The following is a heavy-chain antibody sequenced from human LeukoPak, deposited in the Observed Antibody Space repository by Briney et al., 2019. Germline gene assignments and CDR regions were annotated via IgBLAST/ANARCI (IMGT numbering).Heavy chain of an antibody. D-gene: IGHD3-22*01. CDR2: IYYSGST. CDR3: ARVGWDYDSNH. Sequence: SETLSLTCTVSGGSISSYYWSWIRQPPGKGLGWIGYIYYSGSTNYNPSLKSRVTISVDTSKNQFSLKLSSVTAADTAVYYCARVGWDYDSNHWGQGTLVTVSS. J-gene: IGHJ5*02. CDR1: GGSISSYY. V-gene: IGHV4-59*01.